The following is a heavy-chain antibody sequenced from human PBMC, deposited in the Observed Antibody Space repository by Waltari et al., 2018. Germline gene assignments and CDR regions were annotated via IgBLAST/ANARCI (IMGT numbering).Heavy chain of an antibody. V-gene: IGHV1-69*04. J-gene: IGHJ4*02. D-gene: IGHD2-2*01. CDR3: ARXRDGQQSLX. CDR2: IIPXXXXX. Sequence: QVXLVQSGAEVXKPGSSVKVSCKASGGTFSSYAISWVRQAPGQGLEWIGRIIPXXXXXNYAQKXXGRVTITAXKSTRTAYXXLSSLRSXDTAVYYCARXRDGQQSLXWGQGTLVTVSS. CDR1: GGTFSSYA.